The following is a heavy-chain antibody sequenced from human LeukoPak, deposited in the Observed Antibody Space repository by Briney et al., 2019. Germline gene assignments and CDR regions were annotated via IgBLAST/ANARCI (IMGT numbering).Heavy chain of an antibody. D-gene: IGHD2-15*01. CDR3: VRVKGSYFDY. J-gene: IGHJ4*02. Sequence: QPGGSLRLSCAASGFPLSSYSINWVRQAPGKGLEWVSYISSSGSAIYYVDSVKGRFTVSRGNAKNSLFLQMNSPRAEDTAVYYCVRVKGSYFDYWGQGALVTVSS. V-gene: IGHV3-48*01. CDR2: ISSSGSAI. CDR1: GFPLSSYS.